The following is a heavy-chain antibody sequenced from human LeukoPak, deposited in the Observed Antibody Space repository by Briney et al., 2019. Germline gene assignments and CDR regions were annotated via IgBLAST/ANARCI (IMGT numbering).Heavy chain of an antibody. CDR1: GFTFSDYY. CDR2: ISSSGSTI. D-gene: IGHD2/OR15-2a*01. CDR3: ARDRKVFNSQDPYDAFDI. V-gene: IGHV3-11*01. Sequence: GGSLRRACAASGFTFSDYYMSWIRQAPGKGLEWVSYISSSGSTIYYADSVKGRFTISRDNAKNSLYLQMNSLRAEDTAVYYCARDRKVFNSQDPYDAFDIWGQGTMVTVSS. J-gene: IGHJ3*02.